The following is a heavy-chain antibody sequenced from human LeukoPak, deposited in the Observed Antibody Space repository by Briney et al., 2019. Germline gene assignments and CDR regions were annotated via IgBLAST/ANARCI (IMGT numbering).Heavy chain of an antibody. CDR3: ARDRRYPDDIFDI. J-gene: IGHJ3*02. Sequence: GGSLKLSCTASGFTLNRFAMSWVRQAPGKGLEWVSALSAGGGSPWYADSVKGRFTISRDDSKNTLYVQMNSLRAEDTAIYYCARDRRYPDDIFDIWGRGTLVTVSS. D-gene: IGHD3-22*01. V-gene: IGHV3-23*01. CDR1: GFTLNRFA. CDR2: LSAGGGSP.